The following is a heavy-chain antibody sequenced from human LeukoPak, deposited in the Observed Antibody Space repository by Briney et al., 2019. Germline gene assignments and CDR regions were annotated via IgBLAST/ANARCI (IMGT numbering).Heavy chain of an antibody. J-gene: IGHJ4*02. CDR1: GGSLSGYY. CDR3: ARTASTVTTAIDY. CDR2: IDYSGGT. Sequence: PSETLSLTCTVSGGSLSGYYWSWIRQPPGKGLEWIGYIDYSGGTNYNPSLKSRVTISVDTSKNQFSLRLRYVTAADTAVYYCARTASTVTTAIDYWGQGTLVTVSS. V-gene: IGHV4-59*01. D-gene: IGHD4-17*01.